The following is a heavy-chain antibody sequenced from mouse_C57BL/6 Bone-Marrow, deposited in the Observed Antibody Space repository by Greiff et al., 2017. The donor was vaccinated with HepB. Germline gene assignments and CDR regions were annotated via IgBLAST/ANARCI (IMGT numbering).Heavy chain of an antibody. CDR1: GFVFIDYS. Sequence: EVQGVESGGGLVQPGSSLRLSCAAYGFVFIDYSMSWVRQLPGKAPEWLALIRNKVNGYTTDYSASVKGRFTISRDNSQNILYLQMNTLRAEDSATYYCVKAVSSGSSYTWFAYWGQGTLVTVSA. V-gene: IGHV7-4*01. CDR3: VKAVSSGSSYTWFAY. D-gene: IGHD1-1*01. CDR2: IRNKVNGYTT. J-gene: IGHJ3*01.